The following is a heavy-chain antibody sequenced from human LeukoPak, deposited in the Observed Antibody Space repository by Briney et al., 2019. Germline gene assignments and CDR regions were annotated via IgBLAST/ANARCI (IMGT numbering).Heavy chain of an antibody. CDR3: ARSLYYDFWSGYYLDWFDP. CDR2: IYHSGST. V-gene: IGHV4-30-2*01. D-gene: IGHD3-3*01. Sequence: SETLSLTCAVSGGSISSGGYSWSWIRQPPGKGLEWIGYIYHSGSTYYNPSLKSRVTISVDTSKNQFSLKLSSVTAADTAVYYCARSLYYDFWSGYYLDWFDPWGQGTLVTVSS. J-gene: IGHJ5*02. CDR1: GGSISSGGYS.